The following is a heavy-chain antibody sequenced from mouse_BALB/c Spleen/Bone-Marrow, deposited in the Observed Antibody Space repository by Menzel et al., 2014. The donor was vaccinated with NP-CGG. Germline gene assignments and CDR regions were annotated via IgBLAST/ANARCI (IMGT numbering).Heavy chain of an antibody. CDR2: IYPGDGDT. Sequence: QVQLKESGAELARPGASVKLSCKASGYTFTSYWMHWVKRRPGQGLEWIGAIYPGDGDTRYTQKFKGKATLTADKSSSTAYMQLSSLASEDSAVYYCARKYGNYRGYFDVWGAGTTVTVSS. CDR1: GYTFTSYW. J-gene: IGHJ1*01. D-gene: IGHD2-10*02. CDR3: ARKYGNYRGYFDV. V-gene: IGHV1-87*01.